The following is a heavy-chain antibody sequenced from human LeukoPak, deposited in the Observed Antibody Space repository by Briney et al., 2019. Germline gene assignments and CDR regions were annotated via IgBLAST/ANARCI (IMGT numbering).Heavy chain of an antibody. CDR3: ARLIASTEYDFWSGYYNWFDP. J-gene: IGHJ5*02. V-gene: IGHV4-59*08. CDR1: GSSISSYY. CDR2: IYYSGST. Sequence: SETLSLTCTVSGSSISSYYWSWIRQPPGKGLEWIGYIYYSGSTNYNPSLRSRVTISVDTSKNQFSLKLSSVTAADTAVYYCARLIASTEYDFWSGYYNWFDPWGQGTLVTVSS. D-gene: IGHD3-3*01.